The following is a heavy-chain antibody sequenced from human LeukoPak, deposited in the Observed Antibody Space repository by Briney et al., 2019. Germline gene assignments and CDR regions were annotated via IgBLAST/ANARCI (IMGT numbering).Heavy chain of an antibody. CDR2: INPNSGGT. V-gene: IGHV1-2*02. J-gene: IGHJ3*02. D-gene: IGHD1-1*01. CDR1: GYTFTGYY. Sequence: ASVKVSCKASGYTFTGYYMHWVRQAPGQGLEWMGWINPNSGGTNYAQKFQGRVTMTRDTSISTAYMELSRLRSDDTAVYYCARDMENGAAFDIWGQGTMVTVSS. CDR3: ARDMENGAAFDI.